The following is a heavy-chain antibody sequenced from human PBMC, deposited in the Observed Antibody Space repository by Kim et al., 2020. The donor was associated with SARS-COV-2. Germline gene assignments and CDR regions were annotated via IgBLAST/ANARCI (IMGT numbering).Heavy chain of an antibody. CDR3: APTNYDYVWGSLYGMDV. J-gene: IGHJ6*02. D-gene: IGHD3-16*01. CDR2: IYYSGST. Sequence: SETLSLTCTVSGGSISSSSYYWGWIRQPPGKGLEWIGSIYYSGSTYYNPSLKSRVTISVDTSKNQFSLKLSSVTAADTAVYYCAPTNYDYVWGSLYGMDVWGQGTTVTVSS. V-gene: IGHV4-39*01. CDR1: GGSISSSSYY.